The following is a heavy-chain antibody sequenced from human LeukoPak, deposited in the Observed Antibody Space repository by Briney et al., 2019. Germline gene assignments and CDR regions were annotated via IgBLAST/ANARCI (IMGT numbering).Heavy chain of an antibody. CDR1: GFTFSSYE. J-gene: IGHJ5*02. D-gene: IGHD3-9*01. V-gene: IGHV3-48*03. Sequence: GGSLRLSCAASGFTFSSYEMNWVRQAPGKGLEWVSYISISGSTIYYADSVKGQFTISRDNAKNSLYLQMNSLRAEDTAVYYCARDPDADYDILTGYSREPNWFDPWGQGTLVTVSS. CDR2: ISISGSTI. CDR3: ARDPDADYDILTGYSREPNWFDP.